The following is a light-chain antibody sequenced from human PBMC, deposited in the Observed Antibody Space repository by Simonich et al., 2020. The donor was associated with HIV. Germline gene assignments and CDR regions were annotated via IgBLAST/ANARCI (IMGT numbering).Light chain of an antibody. V-gene: IGKV3-15*01. CDR1: QSVSSS. J-gene: IGKJ1*01. CDR3: QQRNNWPRT. Sequence: EIVMTQSPATLSVSPGERATLSCRASQSVSSSLAWYQQKPGQAPRLLIYGASTRATGIPARFSGSGSGTEFTLTLISMQSEDFAVYYCQQRNNWPRTFGQGTKVEIK. CDR2: GAS.